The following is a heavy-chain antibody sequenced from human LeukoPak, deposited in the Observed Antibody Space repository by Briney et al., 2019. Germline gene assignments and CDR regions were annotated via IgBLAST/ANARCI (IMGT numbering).Heavy chain of an antibody. CDR1: GYTFTSYY. J-gene: IGHJ4*02. Sequence: ASVKVSCKASGYTFTSYYMHWVRQAPGQGLEWMGIINPSGGSTSYAQKCQGRVTMTRDTSTSTVYMELSSLRSEVTAVYYCARAFYCSGGSSRLLDYWGQGTLVPAPS. CDR3: ARAFYCSGGSSRLLDY. D-gene: IGHD2-15*01. CDR2: INPSGGST. V-gene: IGHV1-46*01.